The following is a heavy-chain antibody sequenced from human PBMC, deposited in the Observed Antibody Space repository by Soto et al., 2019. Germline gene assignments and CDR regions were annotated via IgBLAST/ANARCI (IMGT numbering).Heavy chain of an antibody. D-gene: IGHD2-15*01. V-gene: IGHV1-69*12. CDR2: IIPMVGTA. J-gene: IGHJ6*02. CDR3: TRLVVVSGSLYHYGMDV. Sequence: QIQLMQSGAEVKKPGSSVKVSCKASGGTFSSYVISWVRQAPGQGLEWMGGIIPMVGTANYAQKFQGRVRITADASTRTGYMELSSLRSEDTGVYYCTRLVVVSGSLYHYGMDVWGQGTTVTVSS. CDR1: GGTFSSYV.